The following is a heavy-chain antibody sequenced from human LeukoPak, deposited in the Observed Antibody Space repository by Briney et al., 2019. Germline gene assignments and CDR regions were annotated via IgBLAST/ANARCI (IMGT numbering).Heavy chain of an antibody. V-gene: IGHV3-30-3*01. CDR3: ARGTNYYDSSGPFDY. CDR1: GFTFSSYA. J-gene: IGHJ4*02. Sequence: TGGSLRLSCAASGFTFSSYAMHWVRQAPGKGLEWVAAISYDGSNKYYADSVKGRFTISRDNSKNTLYLQMNSLRAEDTAVYYCARGTNYYDSSGPFDYWGQGTLVTVSS. CDR2: ISYDGSNK. D-gene: IGHD3-22*01.